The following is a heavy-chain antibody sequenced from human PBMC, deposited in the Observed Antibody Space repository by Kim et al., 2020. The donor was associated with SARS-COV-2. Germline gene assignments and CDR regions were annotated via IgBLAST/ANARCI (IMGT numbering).Heavy chain of an antibody. V-gene: IGHV1-3*01. J-gene: IGHJ4*02. D-gene: IGHD3-9*01. CDR3: ARGVQHYDILTGYYSPGAVDY. Sequence: ASVKVSCKASGYTFTSYAMHWVRQAPGQRLEWMGWINAGNGNTKYSQKFQGRVTITRDTSASTAYMELSSLRSEDTAVYYCARGVQHYDILTGYYSPGAVDYWGQGTLVTVSS. CDR2: INAGNGNT. CDR1: GYTFTSYA.